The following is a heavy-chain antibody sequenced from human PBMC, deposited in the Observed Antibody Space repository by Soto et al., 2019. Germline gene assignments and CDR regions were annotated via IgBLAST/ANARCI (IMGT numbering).Heavy chain of an antibody. J-gene: IGHJ4*02. V-gene: IGHV3-64D*06. CDR1: GFTFSYYS. CDR3: VKGPHSGYSYFDF. Sequence: PGGSLRLSCSASGFTFSYYSMHWVRQAPGKGLECVSAISSNGGSTYYAVSVKGRFTISRDFSKNTLYLQMSSLRAEDTAVYYCVKGPHSGYSYFDFWGPGTLVTVSS. D-gene: IGHD5-12*01. CDR2: ISSNGGST.